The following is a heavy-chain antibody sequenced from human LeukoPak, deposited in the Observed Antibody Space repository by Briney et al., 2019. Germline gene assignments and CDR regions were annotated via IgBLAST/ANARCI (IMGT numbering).Heavy chain of an antibody. CDR1: GFTFSNAW. Sequence: GGSLRLSCATSGFTFSNAWMNWVRQAPGKGLEWVGRIRSNSDGGTIDYAAPVKGRFTLSRDDSKTTLYLQMNSLQTEDTAVYYCARGGRGSAAVVAPRSFDIWGQGTMVTVSS. D-gene: IGHD3-22*01. CDR2: IRSNSDGGTI. V-gene: IGHV3-15*07. CDR3: ARGGRGSAAVVAPRSFDI. J-gene: IGHJ3*02.